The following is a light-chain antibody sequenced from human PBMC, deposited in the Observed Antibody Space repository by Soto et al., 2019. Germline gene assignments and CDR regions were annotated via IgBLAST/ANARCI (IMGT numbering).Light chain of an antibody. J-gene: IGKJ2*01. Sequence: DIVMTQSPDSLAVSLGERATINCKSSQSVLYSSINKNYLAWYQQKPGQPPKLLIYWASTRESGVTDRFSGSGSGTDFTLTISSLQDEDVAVYFCQQYYSTPYTFGQGTKLEIK. CDR2: WAS. CDR1: QSVLYSSINKNY. CDR3: QQYYSTPYT. V-gene: IGKV4-1*01.